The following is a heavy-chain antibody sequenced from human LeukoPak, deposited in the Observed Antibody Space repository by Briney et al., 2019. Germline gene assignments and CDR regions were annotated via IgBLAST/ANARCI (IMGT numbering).Heavy chain of an antibody. CDR1: GFTFSNSA. D-gene: IGHD1-26*01. Sequence: GGSLRLSCEVSGFTFSNSAMSWVRQPPGKGLEWLSSISISGDKILYADSVKGRFTISRDNSKNTLYLQMNSLRAEDTALYFCAKKAQYNGNYPLDYWGQGTLVTVSS. V-gene: IGHV3-23*01. CDR3: AKKAQYNGNYPLDY. CDR2: ISISGDKI. J-gene: IGHJ4*02.